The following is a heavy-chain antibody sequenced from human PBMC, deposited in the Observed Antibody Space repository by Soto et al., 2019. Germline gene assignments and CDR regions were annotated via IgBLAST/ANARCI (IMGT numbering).Heavy chain of an antibody. V-gene: IGHV4-34*01. CDR2: INHSGST. J-gene: IGHJ5*02. CDR3: ARGQEYYDFWSGYHSQYNWFDP. Sequence: QVQLQQWGAGLLKPSETLSLTCAVYGGSFSGYYWSWIRQPPGKGLEWIGEINHSGSTNYNPSLKSRVTISVDTSKNQFSLKLSSVTAADTALYYCARGQEYYDFWSGYHSQYNWFDPWGQGTLVTVSS. CDR1: GGSFSGYY. D-gene: IGHD3-3*01.